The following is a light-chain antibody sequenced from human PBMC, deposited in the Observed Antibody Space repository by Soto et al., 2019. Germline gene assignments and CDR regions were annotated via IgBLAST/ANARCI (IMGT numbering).Light chain of an antibody. CDR1: TSEVGTFGL. J-gene: IGLJ1*01. CDR3: SSYAGSTTFYV. V-gene: IGLV2-23*01. CDR2: EGS. Sequence: QSVLTQPASVSGSPGQSITISCSGTTSEVGTFGLVSWFQQHPGKAPQLMIYEGSKRPAGVSKRFSGSKSGDTASLTISGLQAEDEADYYCSSYAGSTTFYVFGTGTKVTVL.